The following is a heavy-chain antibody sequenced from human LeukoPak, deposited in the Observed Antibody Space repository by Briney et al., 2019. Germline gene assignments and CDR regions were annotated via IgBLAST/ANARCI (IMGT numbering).Heavy chain of an antibody. J-gene: IGHJ5*02. Sequence: PGGSLRLSCAASGFTFSSYSTNWVRQAPGKGLEWVSSISSSSSYIYYADSVKGRFTISRDNAKNSLYLQMNSLRAEDTAVYYCVRMLLNWFDPWGQGTLVTVSS. CDR3: VRMLLNWFDP. D-gene: IGHD3-16*01. CDR1: GFTFSSYS. CDR2: ISSSSSYI. V-gene: IGHV3-21*01.